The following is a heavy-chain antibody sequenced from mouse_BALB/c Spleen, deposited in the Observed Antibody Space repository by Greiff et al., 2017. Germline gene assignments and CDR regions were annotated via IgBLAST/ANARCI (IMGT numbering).Heavy chain of an antibody. CDR1: EYEFPSHD. CDR2: INSDGGST. J-gene: IGHJ4*01. Sequence: EVKVVESGGGLVQPGESLKLSCESNEYEFPSHDMSWVRKTPEKRLELVAAINSDGGSTYYPDTMERRFIISRDNTKKTLYLQMSSLRSEDTALYYWARHPPGTGAMDYWGQGTSVTVSS. D-gene: IGHD4-1*01. CDR3: ARHPPGTGAMDY. V-gene: IGHV5-2*01.